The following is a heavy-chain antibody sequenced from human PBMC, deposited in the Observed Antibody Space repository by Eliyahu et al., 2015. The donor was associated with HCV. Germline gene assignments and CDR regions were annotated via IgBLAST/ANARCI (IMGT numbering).Heavy chain of an antibody. CDR2: ISGSGGST. D-gene: IGHD6-13*01. CDR1: GFTFSSYA. CDR3: AKDLRVVEQQQEVSWFDP. Sequence: EVQLLESGGGLVQPGGSLRLSCAASGFTFSSYAMSWVRQAPGKGLEWVSAISGSGGSTYYADSVKGRFTISRDNSKNTLYLQMNSLRAEDTAVYYCAKDLRVVEQQQEVSWFDPWGQGTLVTVSS. V-gene: IGHV3-23*01. J-gene: IGHJ5*02.